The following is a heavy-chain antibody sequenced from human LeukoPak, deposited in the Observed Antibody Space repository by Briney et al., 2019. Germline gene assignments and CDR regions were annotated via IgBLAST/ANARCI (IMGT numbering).Heavy chain of an antibody. D-gene: IGHD1-26*01. CDR1: GGSISSSNW. Sequence: PSGTLSLTCAVSGGSISSSNWWSWVRQPPGKGLEWIGSIYYSGSTYYNPSLKSRVTISVDTSKNQFSLKLSSVTAADTAVYYCARDHRVGAIAYFDYWGQGTLVTVSS. V-gene: IGHV4-4*02. J-gene: IGHJ4*02. CDR3: ARDHRVGAIAYFDY. CDR2: IYYSGST.